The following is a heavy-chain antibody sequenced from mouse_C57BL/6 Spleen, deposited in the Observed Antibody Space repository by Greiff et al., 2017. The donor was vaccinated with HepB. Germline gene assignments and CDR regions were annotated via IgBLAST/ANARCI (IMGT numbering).Heavy chain of an antibody. Sequence: EVQLQESGPGLVKPSQSLSLTCSVTGYSITSGYYWNWIRQFPGNKLEWMGYISYDGSNNYNPSLKNRISITRDTSKNQFFLKLNSVTTEDTATYYCARGGSSSSAWFAYWGQGTLVTVSA. V-gene: IGHV3-6*01. CDR1: GYSITSGYY. CDR3: ARGGSSSSAWFAY. D-gene: IGHD1-1*01. CDR2: ISYDGSN. J-gene: IGHJ3*01.